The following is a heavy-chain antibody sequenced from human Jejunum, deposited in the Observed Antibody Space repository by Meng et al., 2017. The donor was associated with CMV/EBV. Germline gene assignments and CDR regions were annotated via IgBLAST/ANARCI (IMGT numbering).Heavy chain of an antibody. CDR1: FTTFA. V-gene: IGHV1-3*01. Sequence: FTTFAMHWVRQAPGQRLEWMGWIGAGNDNTKYSPKFQDRVTITRDTSASTVYMELSSLRSEDTAVYYCARGPSFYTSLNGFKNYYFDYWGQGTLVTVSS. J-gene: IGHJ4*02. CDR2: IGAGNDNT. CDR3: ARGPSFYTSLNGFKNYYFDY. D-gene: IGHD3-16*02.